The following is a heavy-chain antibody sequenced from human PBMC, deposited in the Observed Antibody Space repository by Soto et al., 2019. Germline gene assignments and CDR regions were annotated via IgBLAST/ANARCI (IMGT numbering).Heavy chain of an antibody. CDR3: AREDIVVVVASPYYYGMDV. D-gene: IGHD2-15*01. CDR1: GGTFSSYA. J-gene: IGHJ6*02. CDR2: IIPIFGTA. Sequence: GASVKVSCKASGGTFSSYAISWVRQAPGQGLEWMGGIIPIFGTANYAQKFQGRVTITADESTSTAYMELSSPRSEDTAVYYCAREDIVVVVASPYYYGMDVWGQGTTVTVSS. V-gene: IGHV1-69*13.